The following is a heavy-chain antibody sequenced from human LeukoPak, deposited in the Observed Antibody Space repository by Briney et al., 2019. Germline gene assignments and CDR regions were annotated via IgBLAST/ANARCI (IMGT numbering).Heavy chain of an antibody. J-gene: IGHJ4*02. Sequence: PGGPLRLSCAASGFTFSSYGMHWVRQAPGKGLEWVAVIWYDGSNKYYADSVKGRFTISRDNSKNTLYLQMNSLRAEDTAVYYCARDGSSWYEGYYFDYWGQGTLVTVSS. CDR1: GFTFSSYG. CDR3: ARDGSSWYEGYYFDY. V-gene: IGHV3-33*01. CDR2: IWYDGSNK. D-gene: IGHD6-13*01.